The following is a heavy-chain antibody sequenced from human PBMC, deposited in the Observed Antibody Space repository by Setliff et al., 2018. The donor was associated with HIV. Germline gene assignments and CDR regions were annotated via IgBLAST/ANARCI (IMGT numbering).Heavy chain of an antibody. V-gene: IGHV3-33*03. CDR3: GTKSPGDY. CDR1: GFPFDKAW. Sequence: GGSLRLSCAASGFPFDKAWMTWVRQAPGKGLEWVAVIWYDGSNKFYADSVKGRFTVSRDNAKGSLYLQMNSLRVDDTAVYYCGTKSPGDYWGQGTQVTVSS. J-gene: IGHJ4*02. D-gene: IGHD2-8*01. CDR2: IWYDGSNK.